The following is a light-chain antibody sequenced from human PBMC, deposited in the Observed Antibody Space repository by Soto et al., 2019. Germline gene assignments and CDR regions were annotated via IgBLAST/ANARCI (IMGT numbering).Light chain of an antibody. CDR3: QQDGNSIT. V-gene: IGKV3-20*01. Sequence: EIVLTQSPGIVSLSPGERATLSCRASQSVRSSYLAWYQQKFGQAPRLLIYGTYIRAAGIPDRFSGSGSGTDFPLTISRLEPEDFALYYCQQDGNSITFGGGTKVEIK. J-gene: IGKJ4*01. CDR2: GTY. CDR1: QSVRSSY.